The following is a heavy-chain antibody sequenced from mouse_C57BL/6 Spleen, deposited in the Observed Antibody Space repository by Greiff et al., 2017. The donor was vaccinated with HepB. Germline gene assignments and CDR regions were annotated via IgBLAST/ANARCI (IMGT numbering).Heavy chain of an antibody. J-gene: IGHJ4*01. CDR2: IYPGSGNT. D-gene: IGHD6-1*01. Sequence: QVQLQQSGPELVKPGASVKISCKASGYSFTSYYIHWVKQRPGQGLEWIGWIYPGSGNTKYNEKFKGKATLTADTSASTAYMQLSSLTSEDSAVYYCATSGEYAMDYWGQGTSVTVSS. V-gene: IGHV1-66*01. CDR3: ATSGEYAMDY. CDR1: GYSFTSYY.